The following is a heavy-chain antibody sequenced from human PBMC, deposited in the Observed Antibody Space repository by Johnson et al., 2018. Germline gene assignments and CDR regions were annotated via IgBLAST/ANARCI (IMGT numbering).Heavy chain of an antibody. J-gene: IGHJ3*02. Sequence: VQLQESGGGLVQPGGSLRLSCAASGFTFSSYWMHWVRQAPGKGLVWVSRINSDGSTTNYADSVKGRVTISRDNAKKTLYLQMNSLRAEDTAVYYCAELSSSTFDIWGEGTVVTVSS. CDR3: AELSSSTFDI. CDR2: INSDGSTT. V-gene: IGHV3-74*01. D-gene: IGHD6-6*01. CDR1: GFTFSSYW.